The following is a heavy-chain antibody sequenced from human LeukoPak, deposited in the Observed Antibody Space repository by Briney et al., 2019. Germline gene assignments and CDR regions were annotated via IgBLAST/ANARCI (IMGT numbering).Heavy chain of an antibody. Sequence: PGGSLRLSCAASGFSFNAYSMNWVRQAPGKGLEWVSYISSSSSTIYYADSVKGRFTISRDNAKNSLYLQMNSLRAEDTAVYYCARGGRGNPLDYWGQGTLVTVSS. CDR1: GFSFNAYS. CDR2: ISSSSSTI. CDR3: ARGGRGNPLDY. D-gene: IGHD1-14*01. V-gene: IGHV3-48*04. J-gene: IGHJ4*02.